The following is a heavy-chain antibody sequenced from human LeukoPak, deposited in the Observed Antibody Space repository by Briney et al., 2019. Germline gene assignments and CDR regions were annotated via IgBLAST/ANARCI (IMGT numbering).Heavy chain of an antibody. V-gene: IGHV1-8*01. D-gene: IGHD4-23*01. CDR1: GYTFTSYD. Sequence: ASVKVSCKASGYTFTSYDINWVRQATGQGLEWTGWMNPNSGNTGYAQKFQGRVTMTRNTSISTAYMELSSLRSEDTAVYYCARGPHDYGGNSYAFDIWGQGTMVTVSS. CDR2: MNPNSGNT. CDR3: ARGPHDYGGNSYAFDI. J-gene: IGHJ3*02.